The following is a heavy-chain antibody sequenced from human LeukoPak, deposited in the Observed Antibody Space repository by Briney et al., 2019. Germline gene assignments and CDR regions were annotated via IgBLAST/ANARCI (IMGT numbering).Heavy chain of an antibody. Sequence: SVKVSCKASGGTFSSYAISWVRQAPGQGLEWMGRIIPILGIANYAQKFQGRVTITADKSTGTAYMELSSLRSEDTAVYYCARGRITIFGVVIISYYFDYWGQGTLVTVSS. CDR3: ARGRITIFGVVIISYYFDY. D-gene: IGHD3-3*01. V-gene: IGHV1-69*04. CDR2: IIPILGIA. CDR1: GGTFSSYA. J-gene: IGHJ4*02.